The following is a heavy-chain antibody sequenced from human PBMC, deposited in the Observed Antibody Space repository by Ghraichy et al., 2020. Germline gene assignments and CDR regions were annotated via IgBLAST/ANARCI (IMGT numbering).Heavy chain of an antibody. J-gene: IGHJ3*02. CDR3: AHYDSSGYYEGDAFDI. CDR1: GYTLTELS. CDR2: FDPEDGET. Sequence: ASVKFSCKVSGYTLTELSMHWVRQAPGKGLEWMGGFDPEDGETIYAQKYQGRVTMTEDTSTDTAYMELRSLRSEDTAVYYCAHYDSSGYYEGDAFDIWGQGTMVTVSS. D-gene: IGHD3-22*01. V-gene: IGHV1-24*01.